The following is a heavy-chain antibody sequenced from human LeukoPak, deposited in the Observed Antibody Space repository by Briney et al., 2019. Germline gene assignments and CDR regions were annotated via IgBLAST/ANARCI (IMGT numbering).Heavy chain of an antibody. Sequence: GGSLRLSCAASGFTFSSYAMSWVRQAPGKGLEWVSAISGSGGSTYYADSVKGRFTISRDNSKNTLYLQMNSLRAEDTAVYYCAKDRGLYYDILTGQRNWFDPWGQGTLVTVSS. J-gene: IGHJ5*02. V-gene: IGHV3-23*01. CDR3: AKDRGLYYDILTGQRNWFDP. CDR1: GFTFSSYA. D-gene: IGHD3-9*01. CDR2: ISGSGGST.